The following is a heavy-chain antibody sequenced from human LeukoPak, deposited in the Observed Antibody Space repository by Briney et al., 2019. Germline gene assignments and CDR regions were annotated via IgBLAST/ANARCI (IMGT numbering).Heavy chain of an antibody. V-gene: IGHV1-2*02. D-gene: IGHD1-1*01. CDR1: GYIFTDYY. CDR2: IDPNSGGT. J-gene: IGHJ6*02. CDR3: ARSRTPFYYYGMHV. Sequence: ASVTVSCKASGYIFTDYYIHWIRQAPGQGLEWMGWIDPNSGGTHHAPNFQGRATMTRDTSSSTVYMDLSRLRSAHTAIYYCARSRTPFYYYGMHVWGLGTSVTVSS.